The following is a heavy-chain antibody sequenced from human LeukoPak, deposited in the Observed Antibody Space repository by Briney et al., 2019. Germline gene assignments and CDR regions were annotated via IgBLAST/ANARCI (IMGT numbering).Heavy chain of an antibody. CDR3: ARGDSSGYYPYYFDY. J-gene: IGHJ4*02. V-gene: IGHV3-21*01. Sequence: GGSLRLSCAASGFTFSSYSMNWARQAPGKGLEWVSSISSSSSYIYYADSVKGRLTISRDNAKNSLYLQMNSLRAEDTAVYYCARGDSSGYYPYYFDYWGQGTLVTVSS. D-gene: IGHD3-22*01. CDR2: ISSSSSYI. CDR1: GFTFSSYS.